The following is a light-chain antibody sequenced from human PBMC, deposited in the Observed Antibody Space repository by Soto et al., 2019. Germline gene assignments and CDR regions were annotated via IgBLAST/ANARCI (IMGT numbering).Light chain of an antibody. CDR2: DAS. V-gene: IGKV3-11*01. Sequence: EIVLTQSPGTLSLSPGERVTLSCRASQSIPSNNLAWYQQKPGQAPRLLIYDASNRATGVPARFSGSGSGTDFTLSISSLEPEDFAVYYCQQRGDWPLYTFGQGSRLEIK. J-gene: IGKJ2*01. CDR1: QSIPSNN. CDR3: QQRGDWPLYT.